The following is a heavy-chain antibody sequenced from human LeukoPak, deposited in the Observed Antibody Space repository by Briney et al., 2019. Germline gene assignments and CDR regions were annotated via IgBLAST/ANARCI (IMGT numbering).Heavy chain of an antibody. Sequence: ASVKVSCKASGFTLTSSAMQWVRQARGQRLEWIGWIVVGSGNTNYAQKFQERVTITRDMSTSTAYMELSSLRSEDTAVYYCAAGLLYYYDSRREPYYYGMDVWGQGTTVTVSS. J-gene: IGHJ6*02. CDR1: GFTLTSSA. CDR2: IVVGSGNT. D-gene: IGHD3-22*01. V-gene: IGHV1-58*02. CDR3: AAGLLYYYDSRREPYYYGMDV.